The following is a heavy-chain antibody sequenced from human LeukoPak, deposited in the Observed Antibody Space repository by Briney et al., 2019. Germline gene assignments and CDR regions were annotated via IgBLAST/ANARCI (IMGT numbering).Heavy chain of an antibody. CDR2: IYYSGST. Sequence: SETLSLTCTVSGCSISNSSYYWGWIRQPPGKGLEWIGSIYYSGSTYYNPSLKRRVTISVDTSKNQFSLKLSSVTAADTAVYYCARLLGTHINYFDPWGQGTLVTVSS. CDR1: GCSISNSSYY. D-gene: IGHD2-21*01. CDR3: ARLLGTHINYFDP. V-gene: IGHV4-39*01. J-gene: IGHJ5*02.